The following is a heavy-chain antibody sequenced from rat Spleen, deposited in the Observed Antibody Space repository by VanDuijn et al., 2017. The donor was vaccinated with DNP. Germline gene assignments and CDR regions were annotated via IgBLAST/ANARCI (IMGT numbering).Heavy chain of an antibody. CDR2: IIYDGSRT. J-gene: IGHJ2*01. CDR3: ATLGPDVYYGDYFDY. D-gene: IGHD1-6*01. CDR1: GFTFSDYN. Sequence: EVQLVESGGGLVQPGRSLKLSCAASGFTFSDYNMAWVRQAPKKGLEWVATIIYDGSRTYYRDSVKGRFTISRDNAKSTLYLQMDSLRSEDTATYYCATLGPDVYYGDYFDYWGQGVMVTVSS. V-gene: IGHV5S10*01.